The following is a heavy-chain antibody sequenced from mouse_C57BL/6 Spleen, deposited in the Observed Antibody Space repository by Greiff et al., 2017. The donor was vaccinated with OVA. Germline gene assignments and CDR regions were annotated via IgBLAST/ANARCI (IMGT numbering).Heavy chain of an antibody. CDR1: GYTFTGYW. V-gene: IGHV1-9*01. D-gene: IGHD3-2*02. CDR2: ILPGSGST. CDR3: ATLDSSGWGYFDY. Sequence: VQLQQSGAELMKPGASVKLSCKATGYTFTGYWIEWVKQRPGHGLEWIGEILPGSGSTNSNEKFKGKATFTADTSSNTAYMQLSSLTTEDSAIYYCATLDSSGWGYFDYWGQGTTLTVSS. J-gene: IGHJ2*01.